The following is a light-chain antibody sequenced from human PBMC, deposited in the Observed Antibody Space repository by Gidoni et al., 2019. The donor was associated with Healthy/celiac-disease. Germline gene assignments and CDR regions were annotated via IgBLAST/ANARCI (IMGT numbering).Light chain of an antibody. V-gene: IGKV1-33*01. Sequence: TQMTKFPSSVSASVGDRVTITCQASQDISNYLNWYQQKPGKAPKLLIYDASNLETGVPSRFSGSGSGTDFTFTISSLQPEDIATYYCQQYDNLPLTFXGXTKVEIK. J-gene: IGKJ4*01. CDR2: DAS. CDR1: QDISNY. CDR3: QQYDNLPLT.